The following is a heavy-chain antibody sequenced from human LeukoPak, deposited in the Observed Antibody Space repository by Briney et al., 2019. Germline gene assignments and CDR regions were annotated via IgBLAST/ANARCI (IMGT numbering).Heavy chain of an antibody. D-gene: IGHD3-10*01. CDR2: IYDSGSP. CDR3: ARHYGL. V-gene: IGHV4-39*01. Sequence: PSETLSLTCTVSGGSIRSSYYYWGWHRQPPGKGLEWIGSIYDSGSPYYNPSLKSRVTISVDTSKNQFSLKLNSVTAADTAVYYCARHYGLWGQGTLVTVSS. CDR1: GGSIRSSYYY. J-gene: IGHJ4*02.